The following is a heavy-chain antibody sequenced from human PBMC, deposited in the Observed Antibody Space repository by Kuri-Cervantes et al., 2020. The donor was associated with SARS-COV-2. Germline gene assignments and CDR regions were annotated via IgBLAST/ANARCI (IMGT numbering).Heavy chain of an antibody. CDR1: GFTFSSYA. J-gene: IGHJ4*02. Sequence: LSLTCAASGFTFSSYAMHCVRQAPGKGLEWVAVISYDGSNKYYADSVKGRFTNSRDNSKNTLYLQMNSLRAEDTAVYYCARESLGMSPWGFDYWGQGTLVTVSS. CDR3: ARESLGMSPWGFDY. CDR2: ISYDGSNK. V-gene: IGHV3-30-3*01. D-gene: IGHD7-27*01.